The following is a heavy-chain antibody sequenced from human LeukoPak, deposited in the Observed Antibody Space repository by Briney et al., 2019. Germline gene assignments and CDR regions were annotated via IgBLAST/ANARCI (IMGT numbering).Heavy chain of an antibody. CDR1: GGSFSGYY. V-gene: IGHV4-34*01. J-gene: IGHJ6*03. CDR3: ARGHPYYYYYMDV. CDR2: INHSGST. Sequence: SETLSLTCAVYGGSFSGYYWSWIRQPPGKGLEWIGEINHSGSTNYNPSLKSRVTISVDTSKNQFSLKLSSVTAADTAVYYCARGHPYYYYYMDVWGKGTTVTVSS.